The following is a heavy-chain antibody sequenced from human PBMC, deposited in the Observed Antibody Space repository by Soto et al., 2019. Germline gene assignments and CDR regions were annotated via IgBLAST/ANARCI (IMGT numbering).Heavy chain of an antibody. Sequence: QVQLVESGGGLVTPGGSLRLSCAASGFTFSDYYMSWIRQAPGKGLEWVSYVSSGSVYTNYADSVKGRFTISRDNAKKSLYLQMNSLRAEDTAVYYCARGFSLYCSGGSCYFDFWVQGTVVTVSS. D-gene: IGHD2-15*01. J-gene: IGHJ4*02. CDR1: GFTFSDYY. CDR3: ARGFSLYCSGGSCYFDF. CDR2: VSSGSVYT. V-gene: IGHV3-11*06.